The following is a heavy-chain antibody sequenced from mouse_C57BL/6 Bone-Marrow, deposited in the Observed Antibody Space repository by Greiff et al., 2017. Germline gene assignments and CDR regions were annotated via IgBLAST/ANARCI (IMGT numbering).Heavy chain of an antibody. J-gene: IGHJ4*01. CDR1: GYTFTSYW. CDR2: IYPGSGST. V-gene: IGHV1-55*01. Sequence: QVQLQQPGAELVKPGASVKMSCKASGYTFTSYWLTWVKQRPGQGLEWIGDIYPGSGSTNYNEKFKSKATLTVDTSSSTAYMHLSRLTSEDSAVYYCARERRAMDYWGQGTSVTVSS. CDR3: ARERRAMDY.